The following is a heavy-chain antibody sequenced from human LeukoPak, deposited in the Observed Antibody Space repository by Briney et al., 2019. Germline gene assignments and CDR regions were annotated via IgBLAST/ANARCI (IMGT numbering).Heavy chain of an antibody. Sequence: GSLRLSCAASGFTFSSYAMHWVRQAPGKGLEWVAVISYDGSNKYYADSVKGRFTISRDNSKNTLYLQMNSLRAEDTAVYYCVREARRKEWLVTFDYWGQGTLVTVSS. J-gene: IGHJ4*02. CDR3: VREARRKEWLVTFDY. D-gene: IGHD6-19*01. V-gene: IGHV3-30-3*01. CDR2: ISYDGSNK. CDR1: GFTFSSYA.